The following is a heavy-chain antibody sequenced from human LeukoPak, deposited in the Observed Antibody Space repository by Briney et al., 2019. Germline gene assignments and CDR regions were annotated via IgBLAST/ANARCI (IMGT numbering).Heavy chain of an antibody. Sequence: ASVKVSCKASGYTFTSYDINRVRQATGQGLEWMGWMNPNSGNTGYAQKFQGRVTMTRNTSISTAYMELSSLRSEDTAMYYCARATSPIAYDWNSWGQGTLVTVSS. CDR2: MNPNSGNT. CDR3: ARATSPIAYDWNS. CDR1: GYTFTSYD. V-gene: IGHV1-8*01. J-gene: IGHJ4*02. D-gene: IGHD5-12*01.